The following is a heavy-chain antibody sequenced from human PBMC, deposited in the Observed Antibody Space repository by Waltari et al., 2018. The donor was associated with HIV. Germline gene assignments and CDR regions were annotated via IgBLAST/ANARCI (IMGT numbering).Heavy chain of an antibody. Sequence: QVRLIESGGRVVQPRGSLRLSCTTSGFDFSSFGMYWVRQAPGKTLQWVAFISFDGSKEYEGGSLRGRFFVSRENVKKSLFLEVRAVRCEDTVLYYCAKRGTEKRGKGCGIDFWGQGTLVTVSS. CDR3: AKRGTEKRGKGCGIDF. D-gene: IGHD3-16*01. V-gene: IGHV3-30*02. J-gene: IGHJ4*02. CDR1: GFDFSSFG. CDR2: ISFDGSKE.